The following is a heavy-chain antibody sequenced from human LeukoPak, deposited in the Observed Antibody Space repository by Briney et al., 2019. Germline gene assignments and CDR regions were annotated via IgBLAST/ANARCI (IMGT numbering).Heavy chain of an antibody. CDR2: IHSDGGST. CDR1: GFTFSTYW. V-gene: IGHV3-74*01. CDR3: ARDLGRDGYS. Sequence: PGESLRLSCAASGFTFSTYWMHWVRQAPGKGLVWVSRIHSDGGSTSYADSVMGRFTISRDNAKNTLYLQMNSLRAEDTAVYHFARDLGRDGYSWGQGTLVTVSS. D-gene: IGHD5-24*01. J-gene: IGHJ5*02.